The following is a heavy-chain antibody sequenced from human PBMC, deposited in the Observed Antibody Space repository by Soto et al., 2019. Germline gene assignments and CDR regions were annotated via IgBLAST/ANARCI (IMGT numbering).Heavy chain of an antibody. D-gene: IGHD6-19*01. CDR3: AKARKYSSPYDS. CDR1: GFMFSRYA. V-gene: IGHV3-23*01. Sequence: EVQLLESGGGLVQPGGSLRLSCATSGFMFSRYAMNWVRQAPGKGLEWVSVISGGGSTTNYADSVRGRFTTSRDSSTDTVYLQMYSLRVEDTAVYYCAKARKYSSPYDSWGQGTLVTVSS. J-gene: IGHJ5*01. CDR2: ISGGGSTT.